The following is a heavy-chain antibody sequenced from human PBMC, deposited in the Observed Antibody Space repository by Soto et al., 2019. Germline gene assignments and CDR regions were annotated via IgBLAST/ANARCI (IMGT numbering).Heavy chain of an antibody. D-gene: IGHD3-10*01. V-gene: IGHV1-69*01. Sequence: QVPLVQSGAEVKKPGSSVTVSCKASGGTFSSYAIHWVRQAPGQGREWMRGIIPIHGPAKYAQWFEGRVTITADESTTTVYMELSSLTSQDTAVYYCASVTSMVRGIIDYWFDPWGHGTLVTVSS. CDR2: IIPIHGPA. CDR1: GGTFSSYA. CDR3: ASVTSMVRGIIDYWFDP. J-gene: IGHJ5*02.